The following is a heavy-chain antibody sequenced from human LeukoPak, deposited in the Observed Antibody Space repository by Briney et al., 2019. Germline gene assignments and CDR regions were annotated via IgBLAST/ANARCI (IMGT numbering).Heavy chain of an antibody. J-gene: IGHJ6*03. CDR2: INQYGSEK. CDR3: ARDQDGDYNYCNMDV. CDR1: GVTFSSYL. D-gene: IGHD4-17*01. Sequence: GGSLRLSCAASGVTFSSYLMTWVRQAPGKGLGRVSNINQYGSEKYYVDSVKGRFTISRDNPKNSLYLQINSLRADDTAAYYCARDQDGDYNYCNMDVRGKGPTVTVSS. V-gene: IGHV3-7*01.